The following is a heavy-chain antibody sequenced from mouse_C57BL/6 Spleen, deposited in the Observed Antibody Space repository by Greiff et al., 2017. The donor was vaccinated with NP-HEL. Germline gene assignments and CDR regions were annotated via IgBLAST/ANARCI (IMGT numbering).Heavy chain of an antibody. CDR2: IDPANGNT. J-gene: IGHJ3*01. D-gene: IGHD2-3*01. CDR3: AKKGGYDGYSAWFAY. CDR1: GFNIKNTY. Sequence: EVQLQQSVAELVRPGASVKLSCTASGFNIKNTYMHWVKQRPERGLEWIGRIDPANGNTKYAPKFQGKATITADTSSNTAYLQLSSLTSEDTAIYYCAKKGGYDGYSAWFAYWGQGTLVTVSA. V-gene: IGHV14-3*01.